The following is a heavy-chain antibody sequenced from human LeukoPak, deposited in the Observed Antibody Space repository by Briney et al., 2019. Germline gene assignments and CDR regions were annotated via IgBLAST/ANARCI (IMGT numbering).Heavy chain of an antibody. D-gene: IGHD3-10*01. Sequence: GRSLRLSCAASGFTFSSYGMHWVRQAPGKGLEWVAVMAYDGSNKYYADSVKGRFTISRDNSKNTLYLQMNSLRAEDTAVYYCARDGGSGTHRYFDLWGRGTLVTVSS. CDR1: GFTFSSYG. J-gene: IGHJ2*01. CDR2: MAYDGSNK. CDR3: ARDGGSGTHRYFDL. V-gene: IGHV3-30*03.